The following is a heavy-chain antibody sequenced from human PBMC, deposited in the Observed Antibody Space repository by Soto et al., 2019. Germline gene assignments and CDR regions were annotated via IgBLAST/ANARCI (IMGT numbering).Heavy chain of an antibody. D-gene: IGHD1-7*01. J-gene: IGHJ6*02. V-gene: IGHV3-33*01. CDR3: ARGITGTTRYYYGMDV. CDR1: GFTFSSYG. Sequence: GGSLRLSCAASGFTFSSYGMHWVRQAPGKGLEWVAVIWYDGSNKYYADSVKGRFTISRDNSKNTLYLQMNSLRAEDTAVYYCARGITGTTRYYYGMDVWGQGTTVTVS. CDR2: IWYDGSNK.